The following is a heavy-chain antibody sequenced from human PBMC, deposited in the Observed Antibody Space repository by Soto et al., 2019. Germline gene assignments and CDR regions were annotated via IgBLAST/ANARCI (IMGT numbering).Heavy chain of an antibody. Sequence: PSETLSLTCTVSGDSISNSDYYWNWIRQSPGKGLEWIASIDYSGSTYYNPSLKSRVVISADTSKNLFSLKLRSVTAADTALYFCARDEPYYYGFDVWGQGTTVT. CDR3: ARDEPYYYGFDV. CDR1: GDSISNSDYY. CDR2: IDYSGST. J-gene: IGHJ6*02. V-gene: IGHV4-30-4*01.